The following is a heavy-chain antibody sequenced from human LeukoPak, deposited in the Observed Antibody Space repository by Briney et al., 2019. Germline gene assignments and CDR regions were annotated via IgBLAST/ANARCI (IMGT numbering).Heavy chain of an antibody. V-gene: IGHV3-21*01. CDR1: GFTFTTYT. Sequence: GGSLRLSCAASGFTFTTYTMNWVRQAPGKGLEWVSSISSGSSYIYYADSVKGRFTISRDNAQNSLYLQMNSLRVDDTAVYYCAKGWNWGYFEYWGQGTLVTVSS. CDR2: ISSGSSYI. J-gene: IGHJ4*02. CDR3: AKGWNWGYFEY. D-gene: IGHD7-27*01.